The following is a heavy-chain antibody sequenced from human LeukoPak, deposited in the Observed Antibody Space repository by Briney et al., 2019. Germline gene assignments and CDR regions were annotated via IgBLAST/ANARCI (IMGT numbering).Heavy chain of an antibody. CDR2: INHSGST. J-gene: IGHJ4*02. Sequence: SETLSLTCAVYGGSFSGYYWSWIRQPPGKGLEWIGEINHSGSTNYNPSLKSRVTISVDTSRNQFSLKLSSVTAADTAVYYCARGLWFGDENPPYFDYWGQGILVTVSS. D-gene: IGHD3-10*01. CDR1: GGSFSGYY. CDR3: ARGLWFGDENPPYFDY. V-gene: IGHV4-34*01.